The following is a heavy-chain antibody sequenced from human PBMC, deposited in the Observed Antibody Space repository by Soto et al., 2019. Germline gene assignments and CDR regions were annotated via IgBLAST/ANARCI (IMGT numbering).Heavy chain of an antibody. D-gene: IGHD6-13*01. CDR3: AKDGEAAAGPYNWFDP. CDR1: GFTFSSYA. J-gene: IGHJ5*02. Sequence: GGSLRLSCAASGFTFSSYAMSWVRQAPGKGLEWVSAISGSGGSTYYADSVKGRFTISRDNSKNTLYLQMNSLRAEDTAVYYGAKDGEAAAGPYNWFDPWGQGTLVTVSS. V-gene: IGHV3-23*01. CDR2: ISGSGGST.